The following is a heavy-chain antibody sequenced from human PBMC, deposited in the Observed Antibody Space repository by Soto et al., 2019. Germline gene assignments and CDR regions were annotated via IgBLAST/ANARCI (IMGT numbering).Heavy chain of an antibody. CDR1: GGSISSGGYY. Sequence: QVQLQESGPGLVKPSQTLSLTCTVSGGSISSGGYYWSWIRQHPGKGLECIGYIYYSGSTYYNPSLKSRVNISVYTSKNQSPLKLSPVTAADTAVYYCARLVVGATPSPPFFDYWGQGTLVTVSS. V-gene: IGHV4-31*03. CDR3: ARLVVGATPSPPFFDY. D-gene: IGHD1-26*01. J-gene: IGHJ4*02. CDR2: IYYSGST.